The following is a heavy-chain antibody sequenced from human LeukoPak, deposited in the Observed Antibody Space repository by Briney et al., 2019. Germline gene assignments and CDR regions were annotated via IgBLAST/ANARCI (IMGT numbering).Heavy chain of an antibody. CDR1: GFTFSSYG. D-gene: IGHD2-2*01. CDR2: ISYDGSNK. CDR3: ARNRRYCSSTSCAPTSFDP. Sequence: GGSLRLSCAASGFTFSSYGMHWVRQAPGKGLEWVAVISYDGSNKYYADSVKGRFTISRDNSKNTLYLQMNSLRAEDTAVYYCARNRRYCSSTSCAPTSFDPWGQGTLVTVSS. J-gene: IGHJ5*02. V-gene: IGHV3-30*19.